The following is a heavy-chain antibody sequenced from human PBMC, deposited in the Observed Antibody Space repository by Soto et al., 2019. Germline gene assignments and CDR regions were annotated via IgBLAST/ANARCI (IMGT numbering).Heavy chain of an antibody. Sequence: GASVKVSCKASGYTFTSYGISWVRQAPGQGLEWMGWISAYNGNTNYAQKLQGRVTMTTDTSTSTAYMELRSLRSDDTAVYYCARDWGPVVPAGRNYYYYYGMAVWGQGTTVTVSS. CDR1: GYTFTSYG. CDR3: ARDWGPVVPAGRNYYYYYGMAV. J-gene: IGHJ6*02. V-gene: IGHV1-18*01. D-gene: IGHD2-2*01. CDR2: ISAYNGNT.